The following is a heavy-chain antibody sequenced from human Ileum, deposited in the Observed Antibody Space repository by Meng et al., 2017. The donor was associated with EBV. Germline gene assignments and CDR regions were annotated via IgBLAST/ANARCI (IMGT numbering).Heavy chain of an antibody. Sequence: QVKLQESGPGLVKPSEPLSLTCTVSGGSISSYWSWIRQPPGKGLEWIGYIYYSGSTNYNPSLKSRVTISVDTSKNQFSLNLSSVTAADTAVYYCARGGWSLDYWGQGTLVTVSS. V-gene: IGHV4-59*08. CDR3: ARGGWSLDY. CDR1: GGSISSY. J-gene: IGHJ4*02. CDR2: IYYSGST. D-gene: IGHD2-15*01.